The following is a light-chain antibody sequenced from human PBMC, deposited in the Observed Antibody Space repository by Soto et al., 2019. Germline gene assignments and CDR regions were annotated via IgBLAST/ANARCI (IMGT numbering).Light chain of an antibody. CDR1: QSVSSD. J-gene: IGKJ5*01. CDR3: QQSYSTLPYT. Sequence: IVLTQSPATLSLSPWERATLSSRARQSVSSDLAWYQQKPGQAPRLLIYDASNRDTGIPARFSGSGSGTDFTLTISSLQPEDFATYYCQQSYSTLPYTFGQGTRLEIK. CDR2: DAS. V-gene: IGKV3-11*01.